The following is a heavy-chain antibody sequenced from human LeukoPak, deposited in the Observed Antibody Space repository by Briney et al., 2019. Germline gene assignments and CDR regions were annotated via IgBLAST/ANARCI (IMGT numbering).Heavy chain of an antibody. Sequence: GGSLRLSCAASGFTFSSYDMHWVRQVTGKGLEWVSVIGSAGDTYYPGSVKGRFTISRDNAKNSLYLQMNSLRAEDTAVYYCARDARGYSYGPRDYFDYWGQGTLVTVSS. D-gene: IGHD5-18*01. J-gene: IGHJ4*02. CDR1: GFTFSSYD. V-gene: IGHV3-13*01. CDR2: IGSAGDT. CDR3: ARDARGYSYGPRDYFDY.